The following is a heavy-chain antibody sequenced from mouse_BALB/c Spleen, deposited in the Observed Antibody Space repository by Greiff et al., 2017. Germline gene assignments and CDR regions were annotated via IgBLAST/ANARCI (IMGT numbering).Heavy chain of an antibody. V-gene: IGHV5-6-5*01. CDR1: GFTFSSYA. CDR3: ARPIYDGYHYFDY. CDR2: ISSGGST. Sequence: EVQLQQSGGGLVKPGGSLKLSCAASGFTFSSYAMSWVRQTPEKRLEWVASISSGGSTYYPDSVKGRFTISRDNARNILYLQMSSLRSEDTAMYYCARPIYDGYHYFDYWGQGTTLTVSS. J-gene: IGHJ2*01. D-gene: IGHD2-3*01.